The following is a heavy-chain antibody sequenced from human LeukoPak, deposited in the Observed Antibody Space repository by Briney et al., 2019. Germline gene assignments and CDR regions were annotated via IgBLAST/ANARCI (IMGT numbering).Heavy chain of an antibody. CDR2: ISRYNGNT. J-gene: IGHJ5*02. V-gene: IGHV1-18*01. Sequence: ASVKVSCKASGYSFSSYGINWVRQAPGRGLEWMGRISRYNGNTNYAQNFQGRITMTTDTSTSTAYMELRSLRSDDTAVYYCAREFYPNWFDPWGQGTLVTVSS. CDR1: GYSFSSYG. CDR3: AREFYPNWFDP. D-gene: IGHD3-16*02.